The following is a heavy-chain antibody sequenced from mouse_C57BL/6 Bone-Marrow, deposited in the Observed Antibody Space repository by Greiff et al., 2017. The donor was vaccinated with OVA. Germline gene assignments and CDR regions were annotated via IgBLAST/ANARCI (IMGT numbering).Heavy chain of an antibody. D-gene: IGHD1-1*01. CDR3: ARALLLRCYAMDY. CDR2: IDPSDSYT. J-gene: IGHJ4*01. V-gene: IGHV1-59*01. Sequence: QVQLQQPGAELVRPGTSVKLSCKASGYTFTSYWMHWVKQRPGQGLEWIGVIDPSDSYTNYNQKFKGKATLTVDTSSSTAYMQLSSLTSEDSAVYYCARALLLRCYAMDYWGQGTSVTVSS. CDR1: GYTFTSYW.